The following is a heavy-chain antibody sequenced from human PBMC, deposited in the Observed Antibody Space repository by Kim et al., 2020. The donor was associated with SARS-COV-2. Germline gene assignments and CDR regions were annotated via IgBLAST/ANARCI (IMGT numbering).Heavy chain of an antibody. CDR2: ISSSGSTI. D-gene: IGHD6-19*01. J-gene: IGHJ2*01. CDR1: GFTFSSYE. Sequence: GGSLRLSCAASGFTFSSYEMNWVRQAPGKGLEWVSYISSSGSTIYYADSVKGRFTISRDNAKNSLYLQMNSLRAEDTAVYYCARVGVAVAGTRKLYWYFDLWGRGTLVTVSS. V-gene: IGHV3-48*03. CDR3: ARVGVAVAGTRKLYWYFDL.